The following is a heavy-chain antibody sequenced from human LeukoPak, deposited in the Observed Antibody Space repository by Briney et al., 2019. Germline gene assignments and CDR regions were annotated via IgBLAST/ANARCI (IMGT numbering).Heavy chain of an antibody. D-gene: IGHD5-24*01. CDR2: IGGGASTI. CDR3: ARDRDYSFDY. V-gene: IGHV3-48*02. Sequence: GGSLRLSCAASGFTFSSYSMNWVHQAPGKGLEWVSYIGGGASTISYADSVQGRFIITRDNAKNSLYLQMNSLTDEDTAVYYCARDRDYSFDYWGQGTLVTVSS. J-gene: IGHJ4*02. CDR1: GFTFSSYS.